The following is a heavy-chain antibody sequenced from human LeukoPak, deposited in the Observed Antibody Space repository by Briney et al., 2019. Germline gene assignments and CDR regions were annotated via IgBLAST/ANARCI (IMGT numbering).Heavy chain of an antibody. D-gene: IGHD6-13*01. J-gene: IGHJ5*02. V-gene: IGHV3-53*01. CDR3: ARLCSSSWVEGGKWFDP. CDR2: IYSGGST. Sequence: GGSLRLSCAASGFTVSSNYMSWVRQAPGKGLEWVSVIYSGGSTYYADSVKGRFTISRDNSKNTLYLQMNSLRAEDTAVYYCARLCSSSWVEGGKWFDPWGQGTLVTVSS. CDR1: GFTVSSNY.